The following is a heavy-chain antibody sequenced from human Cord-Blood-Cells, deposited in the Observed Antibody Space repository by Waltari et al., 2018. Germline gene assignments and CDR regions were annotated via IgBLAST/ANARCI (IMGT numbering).Heavy chain of an antibody. Sequence: QVQLVQSGAEVKKPGSSVKVSCKASGGTFSSYAISWVRQAPGQGLEWMGGLNPIFGTANYAQKFQGRVTITADESTSTAYMELSSLRSEDTAVYYRARSPDRGVPAAIYFDYWGQGTLVTVSS. CDR1: GGTFSSYA. V-gene: IGHV1-69*01. CDR3: ARSPDRGVPAAIYFDY. CDR2: LNPIFGTA. D-gene: IGHD2-2*01. J-gene: IGHJ4*02.